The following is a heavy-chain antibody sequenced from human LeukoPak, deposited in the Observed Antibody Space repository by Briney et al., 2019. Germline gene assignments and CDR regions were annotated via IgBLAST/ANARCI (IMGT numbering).Heavy chain of an antibody. J-gene: IGHJ5*02. D-gene: IGHD2-2*01. CDR2: IYSGGST. CDR1: GFTVSSNY. Sequence: GGSLRLSCAASGFTVSSNYMSWVRQAPGKGLEWVSVIYSGGSTYYADSVKGRFTISRDNSRNTLYLQMNSLRAEDTAVYYCAKGYCSSFTCYSRFDPWGQGTLVTVSS. V-gene: IGHV3-66*01. CDR3: AKGYCSSFTCYSRFDP.